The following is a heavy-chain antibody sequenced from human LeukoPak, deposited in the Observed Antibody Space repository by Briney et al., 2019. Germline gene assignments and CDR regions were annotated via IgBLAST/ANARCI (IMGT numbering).Heavy chain of an antibody. V-gene: IGHV3-30*04. CDR2: ISYDGSNK. J-gene: IGHJ4*02. Sequence: GGSLRLSWAASGFTFSSYSMHWVRQAPGKGLEWVAVISYDGSNKYYADSVKGRFTISRDNSKNTLYLQMNSLRAEDTAVYYCARDRTPLRRFGELFDYWGQGTLVTVSS. CDR3: ARDRTPLRRFGELFDY. CDR1: GFTFSSYS. D-gene: IGHD3-10*01.